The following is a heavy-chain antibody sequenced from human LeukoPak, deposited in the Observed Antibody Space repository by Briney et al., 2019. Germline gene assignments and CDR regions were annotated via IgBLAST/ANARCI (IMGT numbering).Heavy chain of an antibody. Sequence: GRSLSLSCAASGFTFNNYWMHCVSQPPRKGLVWVSRISSDGSRTSYADSVKGRFTLARDNAKNMLFLQMNSLRADDTAVYYCASMNQDYWGQGNLVIVSS. J-gene: IGHJ4*02. D-gene: IGHD3-16*01. CDR3: ASMNQDY. CDR2: ISSDGSRT. V-gene: IGHV3-74*01. CDR1: GFTFNNYW.